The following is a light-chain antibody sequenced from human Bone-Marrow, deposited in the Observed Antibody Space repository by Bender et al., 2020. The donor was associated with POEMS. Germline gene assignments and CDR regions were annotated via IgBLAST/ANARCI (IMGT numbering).Light chain of an antibody. CDR2: SDN. CDR1: NSNIGTNA. CDR3: AAWDARLSDRV. Sequence: QSVLTQPPSASGTPGQRVTISCSGSNSNIGTNAVNWYQQFPGTAPKLLIYSDNQRPSGVPGRFSAFKSGTSASLAISGLQSEGEADYYCAAWDARLSDRVFGGGTKLTVL. J-gene: IGLJ3*02. V-gene: IGLV1-44*01.